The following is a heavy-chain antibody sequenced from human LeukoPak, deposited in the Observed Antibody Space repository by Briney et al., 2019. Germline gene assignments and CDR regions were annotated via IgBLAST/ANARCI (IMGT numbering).Heavy chain of an antibody. CDR3: ARSSRGSGSYYNGRTTTFDY. J-gene: IGHJ4*02. CDR1: GGSISSYY. CDR2: IYYSGST. V-gene: IGHV4-59*01. Sequence: SETLSLTCTVSGGSISSYYWSWIRQPPGKGLEWIGYIYYSGSTNYNPSLKSRVTISVDTSKNQFSLKLSSVTAADTAVYYCARSSRGSGSYYNGRTTTFDYWGQGTLVTVSS. D-gene: IGHD3-10*01.